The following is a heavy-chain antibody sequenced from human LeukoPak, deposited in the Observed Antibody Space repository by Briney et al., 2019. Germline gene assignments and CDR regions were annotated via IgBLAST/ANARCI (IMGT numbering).Heavy chain of an antibody. CDR3: ASFRRGTAGY. CDR2: IIPILGIA. Sequence: SVKVSCKASGGTFSSYAISWVRQAPGQGLEWMGRIIPILGIANYAQKFQGRVTITTDESTSTAYMELSSLRSEDTAVYYCASFRRGTAGYWGQGTLVTVSS. V-gene: IGHV1-69*04. J-gene: IGHJ4*02. CDR1: GGTFSSYA. D-gene: IGHD3-16*01.